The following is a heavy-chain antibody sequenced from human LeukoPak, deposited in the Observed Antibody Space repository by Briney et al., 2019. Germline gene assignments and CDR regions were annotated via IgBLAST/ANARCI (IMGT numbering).Heavy chain of an antibody. D-gene: IGHD3-16*02. Sequence: SETPSLTCAVYGGSFSGYYWSWIRQPPGKGLEWIGEINHSGSTNYNPSLKSRVTISVDTSKNQFSLKLSSVTAADTAVYYCARRAVRKISDYVWGSYRSGAFDIWGQGTMVTVSS. CDR1: GGSFSGYY. V-gene: IGHV4-34*01. J-gene: IGHJ3*02. CDR2: INHSGST. CDR3: ARRAVRKISDYVWGSYRSGAFDI.